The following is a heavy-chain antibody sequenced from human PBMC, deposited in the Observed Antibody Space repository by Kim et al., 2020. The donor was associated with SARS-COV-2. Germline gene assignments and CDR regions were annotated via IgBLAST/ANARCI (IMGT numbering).Heavy chain of an antibody. CDR3: ARAHVDPIQHDAFDI. J-gene: IGHJ3*02. CDR1: GGSISSSNW. CDR2: IYHSGST. V-gene: IGHV4-4*02. Sequence: SETLSLTCAVSGGSISSSNWWSWVRQPPGKGLEWIGEIYHSGSTNYNPSLKSRVTISVDKSKNQFSLKLSSVTAADTAVYYCARAHVDPIQHDAFDIWGQGTMVTVSS. D-gene: IGHD5-12*01.